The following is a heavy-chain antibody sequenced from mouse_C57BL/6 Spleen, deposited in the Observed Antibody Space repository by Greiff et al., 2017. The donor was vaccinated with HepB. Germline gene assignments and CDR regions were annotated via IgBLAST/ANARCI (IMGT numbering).Heavy chain of an antibody. D-gene: IGHD1-1*01. CDR3: VRQGRYYGMDAMDD. V-gene: IGHV10-1*01. J-gene: IGHJ4*01. CDR2: IRRKSNNYAT. Sequence: EVQGVESGGGLVQPKGSLKLSCAASGFSFNTYAMNWVRQAPGKGLEWVARIRRKSNNYATYYADSVKDRFTISRADSESMLYLQMNNLKTEDTAMYYGVRQGRYYGMDAMDDWGQGTTVTVSS. CDR1: GFSFNTYA.